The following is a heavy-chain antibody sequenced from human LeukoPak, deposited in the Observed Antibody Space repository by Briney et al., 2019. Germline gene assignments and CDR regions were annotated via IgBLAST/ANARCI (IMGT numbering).Heavy chain of an antibody. CDR3: AKDLIRLGETALVGSPY. Sequence: GGSLRLSCAASGFTFRSYAMNWVRQAPGKGLEWGATISGSGGSTYYADSVEGRFTISRDNSKNTLYLQMNSLRAEDTAVYYCAKDLIRLGETALVGSPYWGQGTLVTVSS. D-gene: IGHD5-18*01. V-gene: IGHV3-23*01. J-gene: IGHJ4*02. CDR1: GFTFRSYA. CDR2: ISGSGGST.